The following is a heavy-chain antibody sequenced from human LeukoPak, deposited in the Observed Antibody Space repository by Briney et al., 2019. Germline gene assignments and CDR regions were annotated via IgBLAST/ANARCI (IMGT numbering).Heavy chain of an antibody. CDR3: ARHDSSGYHYFDY. V-gene: IGHV4-59*08. D-gene: IGHD3-22*01. Sequence: SGTLSLTCTVSGDSISSYYWSWIRQPPGKGLEWIGYIYYSGSTNYNPSLKSRVTISVDKSKNQFSLKLSSVTAADTAVYYCARHDSSGYHYFDYWGQGTLVTVSS. CDR2: IYYSGST. J-gene: IGHJ4*02. CDR1: GDSISSYY.